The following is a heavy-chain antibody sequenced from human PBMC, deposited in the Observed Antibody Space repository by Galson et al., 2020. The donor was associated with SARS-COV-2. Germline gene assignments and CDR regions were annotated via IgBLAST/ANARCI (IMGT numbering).Heavy chain of an antibody. Sequence: GGSLRLSCAASGFTFSSYGMHWVRQAPGKGLEWVEVISYDGSNKYYADSVKGRFTISRDNSKNTLYLQMNSLRAEDTAVYYCAKGPWYSSGWYYFDYWGQGTLVTVSS. CDR3: AKGPWYSSGWYYFDY. D-gene: IGHD6-19*01. CDR1: GFTFSSYG. CDR2: ISYDGSNK. V-gene: IGHV3-30*18. J-gene: IGHJ4*02.